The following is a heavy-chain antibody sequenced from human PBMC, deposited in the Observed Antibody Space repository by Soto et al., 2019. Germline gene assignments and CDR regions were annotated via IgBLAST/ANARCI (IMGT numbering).Heavy chain of an antibody. Sequence: GGSLRLSCAASGFTFSSYAMSWVRQAPGKGLEWVSAISGSGGSTYYADSVKGRFTISRDNSKNTLFLQMNSLRAEDTAVYYCAKPRIAARPGASDYWGQGTLVTVSS. J-gene: IGHJ4*02. CDR3: AKPRIAARPGASDY. CDR1: GFTFSSYA. CDR2: ISGSGGST. D-gene: IGHD6-6*01. V-gene: IGHV3-23*01.